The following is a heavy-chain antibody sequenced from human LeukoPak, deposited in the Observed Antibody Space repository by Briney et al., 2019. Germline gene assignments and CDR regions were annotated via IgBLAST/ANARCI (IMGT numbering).Heavy chain of an antibody. Sequence: GGSLRLSCAGSGFTFSSYSMKWVRQAPGKGLEWVSSISSSSSYIYYADSVKGRFTISRDNAKNSLYLQMNSLRVEDTAVYYCARDFYDDYGYRYFDFWGQGTLVTVSS. CDR1: GFTFSSYS. CDR3: ARDFYDDYGYRYFDF. J-gene: IGHJ4*02. V-gene: IGHV3-21*01. D-gene: IGHD5-18*01. CDR2: ISSSSSYI.